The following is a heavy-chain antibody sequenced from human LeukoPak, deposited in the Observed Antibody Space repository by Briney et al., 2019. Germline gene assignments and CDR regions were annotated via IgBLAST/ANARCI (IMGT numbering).Heavy chain of an antibody. CDR3: VRGYTYNSDYFDY. CDR2: ISSTGSTI. CDR1: GFTFRLYE. V-gene: IGHV3-48*03. D-gene: IGHD5-18*01. Sequence: GGSLRLSCAASGFTFRLYEMNWVRQAPGKGLEWVSYISSTGSTIYYADSVKGRFAISRDNAKNSLDVQMNSLRAEDTAVYYCVRGYTYNSDYFDYWGQGALVTVSS. J-gene: IGHJ4*02.